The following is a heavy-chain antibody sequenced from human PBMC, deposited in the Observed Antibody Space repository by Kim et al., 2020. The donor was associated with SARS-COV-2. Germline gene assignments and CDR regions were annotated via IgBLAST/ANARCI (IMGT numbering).Heavy chain of an antibody. CDR2: ISSSSSYI. J-gene: IGHJ6*02. D-gene: IGHD3-10*01. Sequence: GGSLRLSCAASGFTFSSYSMNWVRQAPGKGLEWVSSISSSSSYIYYADSVKGRFTISRDNAKNSLYLQMNSLRAEDTAVYYCARDVLPMYYYGSGSPVRGMDVWGQGTTVTVSS. CDR1: GFTFSSYS. CDR3: ARDVLPMYYYGSGSPVRGMDV. V-gene: IGHV3-21*01.